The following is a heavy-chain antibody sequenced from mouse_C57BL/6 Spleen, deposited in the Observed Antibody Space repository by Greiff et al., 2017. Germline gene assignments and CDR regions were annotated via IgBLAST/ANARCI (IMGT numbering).Heavy chain of an antibody. CDR1: GYTFTSYW. Sequence: QVQLQQPGAELVKPGASVKLSCKASGYTFTSYWMHWVKQRPGQGLEWIGMIHPNSGSTNYNEKFKSKATLTVDKSSSTAYMQLSSLTSEDSAVYYCVRGDLYGRGDYWGQGTLVTVSA. D-gene: IGHD1-1*01. CDR2: IHPNSGST. J-gene: IGHJ3*01. V-gene: IGHV1-64*01. CDR3: VRGDLYGRGDY.